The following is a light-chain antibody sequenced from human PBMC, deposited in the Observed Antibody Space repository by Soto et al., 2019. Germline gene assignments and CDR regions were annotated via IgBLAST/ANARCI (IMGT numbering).Light chain of an antibody. J-gene: IGLJ1*01. CDR3: SSYAGSSTV. CDR1: SSDVGAYNY. CDR2: EVS. V-gene: IGLV2-8*01. Sequence: QSVLTQPPSASGSPGQSVTISCTGTSSDVGAYNYVSWYQQHPGKAPKLMIYEVSYRPSGVPDRFSGSKSGNTASLTVSGLQAEDEADYYCSSYAGSSTVFGNGTKVTVL.